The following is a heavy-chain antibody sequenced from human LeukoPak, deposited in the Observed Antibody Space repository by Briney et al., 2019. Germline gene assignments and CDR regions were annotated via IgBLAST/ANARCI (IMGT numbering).Heavy chain of an antibody. CDR2: ISYDGSDI. CDR3: AKGLVVPAALGLYYYYGMDV. Sequence: GRTLRLSCAASAFTFSNYAMHWVRQAPGKGLEWVALISYDGSDINYADSVKGRFTISRDNSENTLYLQMNSLRAEDTAVYYCAKGLVVPAALGLYYYYGMDVWGQGTTVTVSS. D-gene: IGHD2-2*01. V-gene: IGHV3-30-3*01. CDR1: AFTFSNYA. J-gene: IGHJ6*02.